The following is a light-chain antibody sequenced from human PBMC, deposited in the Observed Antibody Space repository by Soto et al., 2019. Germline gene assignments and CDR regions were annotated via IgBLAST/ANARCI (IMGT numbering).Light chain of an antibody. CDR2: GAS. CDR1: QSVSSSY. Sequence: EIVLTQSPGTLSLSPGERATLSCRASQSVSSSYLVWYQQKRGQAPRLLIYGASSRATGIPDRFSGSGSGTDFTLTISRLEPEDFAVYYCQQYGTSPRTFGQGTKVEIK. J-gene: IGKJ1*01. CDR3: QQYGTSPRT. V-gene: IGKV3-20*01.